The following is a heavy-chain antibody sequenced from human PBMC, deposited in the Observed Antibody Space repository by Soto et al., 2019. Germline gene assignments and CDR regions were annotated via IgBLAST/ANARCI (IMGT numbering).Heavy chain of an antibody. CDR2: ISYDGSNK. Sequence: GGSLRLSCAASGFTFSSYGMHWVRQAPGKGLEWVAVISYDGSNKYYADSVKGRFTISRDNSKNTLYLQMNSLRAEDTAVYYCAKDLSDYWGQGTLVTVSS. V-gene: IGHV3-30*18. CDR1: GFTFSSYG. CDR3: AKDLSDY. J-gene: IGHJ4*02.